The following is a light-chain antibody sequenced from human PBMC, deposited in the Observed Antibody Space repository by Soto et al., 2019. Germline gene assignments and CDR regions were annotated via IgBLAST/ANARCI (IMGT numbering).Light chain of an antibody. CDR3: AAWDDSLNGVL. V-gene: IGLV1-44*01. J-gene: IGLJ3*02. CDR1: RSNIGSNT. Sequence: QSVLTQPPSASGTPGHRVSSSCSGSRSNIGSNTVNWYQHLPGTAPRLLIYSNNQRPSGVPDRFSASKSGDSASLASIGLQSEDEADYYWAAWDDSLNGVLFGGGTKLTVL. CDR2: SNN.